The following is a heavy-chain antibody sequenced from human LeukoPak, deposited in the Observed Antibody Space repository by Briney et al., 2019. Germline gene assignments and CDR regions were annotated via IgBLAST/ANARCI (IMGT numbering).Heavy chain of an antibody. D-gene: IGHD6-19*01. V-gene: IGHV3-30*02. J-gene: IGHJ5*02. CDR1: GFTFSSYG. Sequence: PGGSLRLSCAASGFTFSSYGMHWVRQAPGKGLEWVAFIRYDGSNKYYADSVKGRFTISRDNSKNTLYLQMNSLRAEDTAVYYCAKDNLARGISGRKANWYDPWGQGTLVTVSS. CDR2: IRYDGSNK. CDR3: AKDNLARGISGRKANWYDP.